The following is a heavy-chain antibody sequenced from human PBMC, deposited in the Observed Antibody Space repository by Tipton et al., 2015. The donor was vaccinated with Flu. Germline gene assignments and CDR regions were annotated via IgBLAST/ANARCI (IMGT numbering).Heavy chain of an antibody. Sequence: QLVQSGAEVKPSETLSLTCAVYGGSFSGYYWSWIRQPPGKELEWTGEINHSGHTNYNPSLKSRFTISVDTSKNQFPLKVPSLSAADTAVYHCARGNGYANPCLDSWGQGTLVTVSS. V-gene: IGHV4-34*01. CDR3: ARGNGYANPCLDS. J-gene: IGHJ4*02. D-gene: IGHD5-12*01. CDR2: INHSGHT. CDR1: GGSFSGYY.